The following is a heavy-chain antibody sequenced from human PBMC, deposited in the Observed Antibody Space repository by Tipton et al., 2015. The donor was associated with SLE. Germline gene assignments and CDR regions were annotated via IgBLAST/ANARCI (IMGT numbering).Heavy chain of an antibody. CDR2: ITPRSGDT. CDR1: GYSFISYY. J-gene: IGHJ4*02. V-gene: IGHV1-2*06. CDR3: ATESGGGYFDS. Sequence: QVQLVQSGAEVKKPGASVKVSCKASGYSFISYYMHWVRLAPGQGLEWVGRITPRSGDTIYAQKFQGGVTMTRDTSINTASMELNSLTSDDTAVYFCATESGGGYFDSWGQGTLVTVSS. D-gene: IGHD3-16*01.